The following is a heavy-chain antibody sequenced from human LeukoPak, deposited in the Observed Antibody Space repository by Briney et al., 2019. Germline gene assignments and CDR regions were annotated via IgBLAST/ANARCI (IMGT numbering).Heavy chain of an antibody. CDR2: ISGSGGST. CDR1: GFSFSSYA. CDR3: ARVGTTSNFYYYYGMDV. Sequence: GGSLRLSCAASGFSFSSYAMSWVRQAPGKGLEWVSGISGSGGSTYYADSVKGRFTISRDNAKNTLYLQMNSLRAEDTAVYYCARVGTTSNFYYYYGMDVWGQGTTVTVSS. V-gene: IGHV3-23*01. J-gene: IGHJ6*02. D-gene: IGHD2/OR15-2a*01.